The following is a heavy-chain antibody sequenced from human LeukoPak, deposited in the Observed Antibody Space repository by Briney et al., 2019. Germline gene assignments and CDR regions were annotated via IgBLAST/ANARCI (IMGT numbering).Heavy chain of an antibody. CDR3: ARVVAAAPPAWFDP. CDR1: GYTFTSYA. Sequence: ASVKVSCKASGYTFTSYAMHWVRQAPGQRLEWMGWINAGNGNTKYSQKFQGRVTITRDTSASTAYMELSSLRSEDTAVYYCARVVAAAPPAWFDPWGQGTLVTVSS. CDR2: INAGNGNT. V-gene: IGHV1-3*01. D-gene: IGHD6-13*01. J-gene: IGHJ5*02.